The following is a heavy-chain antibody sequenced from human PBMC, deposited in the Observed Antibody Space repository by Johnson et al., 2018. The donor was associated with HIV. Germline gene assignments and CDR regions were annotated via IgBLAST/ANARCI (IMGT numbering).Heavy chain of an antibody. Sequence: VQLVESGGGVVRPGGSLRLSCAASGFTFDDYTMHWVRQAPGKGLEWVSLISWDGGSTYYADSVKGRFTISRDNSKNYLYLQMNSLRTEDTALYSCAKGLRRITMRVVAWGQGTMVTVSS. D-gene: IGHD3-22*01. V-gene: IGHV3-43*01. J-gene: IGHJ3*01. CDR2: ISWDGGST. CDR3: AKGLRRITMRVVA. CDR1: GFTFDDYT.